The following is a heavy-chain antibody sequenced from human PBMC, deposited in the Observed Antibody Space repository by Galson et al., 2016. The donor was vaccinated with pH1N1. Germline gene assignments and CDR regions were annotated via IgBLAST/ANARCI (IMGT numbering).Heavy chain of an antibody. D-gene: IGHD2-15*01. CDR2: VYHSGHT. CDR1: GYSISNGYY. Sequence: ETLSLTCNVSGYSISNGYYWGWVRQPPGKGLEWIGSVYHSGHTYYTPSLQSRVTVSVDTSKNQFSLTLTSVPAADTAVYYCARNIGYSPGYYFDFWGQGTLLTVSS. J-gene: IGHJ4*02. CDR3: ARNIGYSPGYYFDF. V-gene: IGHV4-38-2*02.